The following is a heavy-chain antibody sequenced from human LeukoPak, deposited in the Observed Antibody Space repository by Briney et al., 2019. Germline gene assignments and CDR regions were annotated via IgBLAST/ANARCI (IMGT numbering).Heavy chain of an antibody. CDR3: ARGAIAAAGTDFDI. V-gene: IGHV4-59*01. J-gene: IGHJ3*02. Sequence: PSETLSLTCTVSGGSISSYYWSWIRQPPGKGLEWIGYIYYSASTNYNPSLKSRVTISVDTSKNQFSLKLSSVTAADTAVYYCARGAIAAAGTDFDIWGQGTMVTVSS. CDR2: IYYSAST. CDR1: GGSISSYY. D-gene: IGHD6-13*01.